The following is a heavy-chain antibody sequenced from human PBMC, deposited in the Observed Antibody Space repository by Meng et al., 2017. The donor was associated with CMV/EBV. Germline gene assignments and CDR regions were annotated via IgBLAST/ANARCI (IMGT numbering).Heavy chain of an antibody. J-gene: IGHJ6*02. V-gene: IGHV3-30*02. CDR2: IRYDGSNK. D-gene: IGHD2-2*01. Sequence: GGSLRLSCAASGFTFSSYGMHWVRQAPGKGLEWVAFIRYDGSNKYYADSVKGRFTISRDNSKNTLYLQMNSLRAEDTAVYYCAKGIVVVPAASYYYGVDVWGQGTTVTVSS. CDR3: AKGIVVVPAASYYYGVDV. CDR1: GFTFSSYG.